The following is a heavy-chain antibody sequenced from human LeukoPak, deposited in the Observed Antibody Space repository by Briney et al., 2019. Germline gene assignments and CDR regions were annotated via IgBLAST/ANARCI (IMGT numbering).Heavy chain of an antibody. Sequence: GGSLRLSCVASGFIFENFAIHWVRQAPGKGLEWVSIVSFDGTNNFYADSVNGRFTVSRDNSKNTVYLHMNSLRPDDTAVYFCARDRNVIGADFDSWGKGTLVTVSS. V-gene: IGHV3-30*04. J-gene: IGHJ5*01. D-gene: IGHD2/OR15-2a*01. CDR1: GFIFENFA. CDR2: VSFDGTNN. CDR3: ARDRNVIGADFDS.